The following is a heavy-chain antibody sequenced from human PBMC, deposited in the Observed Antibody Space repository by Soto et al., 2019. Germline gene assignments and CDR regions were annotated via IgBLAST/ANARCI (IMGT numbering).Heavy chain of an antibody. CDR1: GCSISSGGYS. CDR2: IYHSGST. Sequence: PXETLSLTCAVSGCSISSGGYSWSWVRQPPGKGLEWIGYIYHSGSTYYNPSLKSRVTISVDRSKNQFSLKLSSVTAADTAVYYCARGRYDSSGYYYPFDYWGQGTLVTVSS. D-gene: IGHD3-22*01. J-gene: IGHJ4*02. V-gene: IGHV4-30-2*01. CDR3: ARGRYDSSGYYYPFDY.